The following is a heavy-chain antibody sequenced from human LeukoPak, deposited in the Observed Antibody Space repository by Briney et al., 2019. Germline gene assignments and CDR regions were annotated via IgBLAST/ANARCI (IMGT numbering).Heavy chain of an antibody. V-gene: IGHV3-48*03. CDR2: ISSSGSTI. CDR1: GFTFSSYE. Sequence: GGSLRLSCAASGFTFSSYEMNWVRQAPGKGLEWVSYISSSGSTIYYADSVKGRFTISRDNAKKSMYLQMNSLRAEDTAVYYCAGGRYSSSRGQFDYWGQGTLVTVSS. CDR3: AGGRYSSSRGQFDY. J-gene: IGHJ4*02. D-gene: IGHD6-6*01.